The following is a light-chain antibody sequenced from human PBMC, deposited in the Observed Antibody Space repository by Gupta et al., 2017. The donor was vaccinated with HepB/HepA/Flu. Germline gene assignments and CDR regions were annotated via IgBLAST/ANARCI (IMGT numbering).Light chain of an antibody. CDR2: YND. CDR3: AAWDTSLNVVV. Sequence: QSVLTQSPSVSGTPGQRVTIPCSGSSSNVGRNNVNWYQQLPGTAPKLLIYYNDERPSGVPDRISGSKSGTSASLAIRGLQSEDEADYYCAAWDTSLNVVVFGGGTKRTVL. V-gene: IGLV1-44*01. J-gene: IGLJ2*01. CDR1: SSNVGRNN.